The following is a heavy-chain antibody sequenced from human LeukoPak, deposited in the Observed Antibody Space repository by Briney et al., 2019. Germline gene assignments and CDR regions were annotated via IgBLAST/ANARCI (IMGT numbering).Heavy chain of an antibody. V-gene: IGHV4-31*03. CDR1: GGPISSGTYY. J-gene: IGHJ4*02. Sequence: SETLSLTCTVSGGPISSGTYYWNWIRQRPGKGLEWIGYIFHSGVSYYNPSLKSRLTISVDTSKNQFSLKLSSVTAADTAVYYCARRAAAGHFDYWGQGTLVTVSS. CDR2: IFHSGVS. D-gene: IGHD6-13*01. CDR3: ARRAAAGHFDY.